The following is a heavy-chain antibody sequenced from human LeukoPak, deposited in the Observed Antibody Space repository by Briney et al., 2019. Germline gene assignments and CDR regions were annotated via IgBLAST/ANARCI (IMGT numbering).Heavy chain of an antibody. D-gene: IGHD6-19*01. Sequence: GGSLRLSCAASGFTFSSYSMNWVRQAPGKGLEWVSYISSSSSTIYYADSVKGRFTISRDNAKNSLYLQMNSLRAEDTAVYYCARVNSGWPVDYWGQGTLVTVSS. J-gene: IGHJ4*02. CDR3: ARVNSGWPVDY. V-gene: IGHV3-48*01. CDR1: GFTFSSYS. CDR2: ISSSSSTI.